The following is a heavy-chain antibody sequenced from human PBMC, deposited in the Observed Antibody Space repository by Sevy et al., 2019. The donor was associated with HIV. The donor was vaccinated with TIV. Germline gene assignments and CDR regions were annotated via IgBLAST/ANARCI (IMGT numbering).Heavy chain of an antibody. CDR2: IYYNGHI. J-gene: IGHJ5*02. CDR3: AGGIAGGGGYP. V-gene: IGHV4-59*08. CDR1: GGSITSLY. Sequence: SETLSLTCTVSGGSITSLYWNWIRQPPGKGLEWIANIYYNGHINYNPSLKSRVTLSLDTSKNQFSLRLSSVTAADTAMINGAGGIAGGGGYPWGRGTLV. D-gene: IGHD3-16*01.